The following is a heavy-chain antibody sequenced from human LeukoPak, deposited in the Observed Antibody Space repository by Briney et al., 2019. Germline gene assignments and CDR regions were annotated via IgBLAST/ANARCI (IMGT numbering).Heavy chain of an antibody. CDR3: ARFSRVYGDYGVFDY. J-gene: IGHJ4*02. CDR2: FDPEDGET. Sequence: ASVKVSCKVSGYTLTELSMHWVRQAPGKGLEWMGGFDPEDGETIYAQKFQGRVTMTEDTSTDTAYMELSSLRSEDTAVYYCARFSRVYGDYGVFDYWGQGTLVTVSS. V-gene: IGHV1-24*01. CDR1: GYTLTELS. D-gene: IGHD4-17*01.